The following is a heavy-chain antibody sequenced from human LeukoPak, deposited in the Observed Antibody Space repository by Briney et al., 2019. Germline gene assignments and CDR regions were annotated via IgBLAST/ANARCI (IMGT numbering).Heavy chain of an antibody. CDR3: ARLTDGSGRSFDY. CDR2: IYYSGST. D-gene: IGHD3-10*01. V-gene: IGHV4-39*07. J-gene: IGHJ4*02. Sequence: SETLSLTCTVSGGSISSSSYYWGWIRQPPGKGLEWIGSIYYSGSTYYNPSLKSRVTISVDTSKNQFSLKLSSVTAADTAVYYCARLTDGSGRSFDYWGQGTLVTVSS. CDR1: GGSISSSSYY.